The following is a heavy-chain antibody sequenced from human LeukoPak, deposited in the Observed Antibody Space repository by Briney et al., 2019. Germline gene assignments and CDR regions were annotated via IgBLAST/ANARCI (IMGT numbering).Heavy chain of an antibody. V-gene: IGHV4-59*07. Sequence: SDTLSLTCTVYGGSISSYYWSWIRQPPGQGLEWIGNIYHSGSTNYNPSLKSRVTISADKSKEQFSLNLISVTAADTAVYYCARYNRNFGLDPWGQGTLVTVSS. CDR3: ARYNRNFGLDP. CDR2: IYHSGST. J-gene: IGHJ5*02. D-gene: IGHD1-7*01. CDR1: GGSISSYY.